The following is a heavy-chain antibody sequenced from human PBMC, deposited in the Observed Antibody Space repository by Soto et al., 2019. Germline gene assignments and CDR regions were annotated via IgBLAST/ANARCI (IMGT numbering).Heavy chain of an antibody. CDR1: GGSISNYF. CDR3: ARDARTSSGWPTPGYSYYGMDV. CDR2: IFYSGST. V-gene: IGHV4-59*01. D-gene: IGHD6-19*01. Sequence: QVQLQESGPGLVKPSETLSLTCTVSGGSISNYFWSWIRQPPGKGLEWIGYIFYSGSTNYNPSLKSRVTISVDTSKYQFSLKLSSVTAADTAVYYCARDARTSSGWPTPGYSYYGMDVWGKGTTVSVSS. J-gene: IGHJ6*04.